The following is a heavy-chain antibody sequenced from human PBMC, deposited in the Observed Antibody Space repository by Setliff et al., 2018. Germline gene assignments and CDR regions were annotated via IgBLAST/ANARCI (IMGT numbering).Heavy chain of an antibody. Sequence: GGSLRLSCVTSGFTFSRYWMSWVRQAPGKGLEWVANIKQNGIAKYYVDSVEGRFTISRDNAKSSLYLQMNSLRAEDTAVYYCARDGGEYWGQGTLVTVSS. D-gene: IGHD3-16*01. V-gene: IGHV3-7*01. CDR2: IKQNGIAK. CDR1: GFTFSRYW. J-gene: IGHJ4*02. CDR3: ARDGGEY.